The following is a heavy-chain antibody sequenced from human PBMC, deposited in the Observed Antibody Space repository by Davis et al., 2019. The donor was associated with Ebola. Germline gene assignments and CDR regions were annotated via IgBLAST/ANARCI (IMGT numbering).Heavy chain of an antibody. CDR3: AKDREWELLPVREVYGMDV. CDR1: GFTFSSYW. V-gene: IGHV3-21*01. CDR2: ISSSSSYI. Sequence: PGGSLRLSCAASGFTFSSYWMSWVRQAPGKGLEWVSSISSSSSYIYYADSVKGRFTISRDNSKNTLYLQMNSLRAEDTAVYYCAKDREWELLPVREVYGMDVWGQGTTVTVSS. J-gene: IGHJ6*02. D-gene: IGHD1-26*01.